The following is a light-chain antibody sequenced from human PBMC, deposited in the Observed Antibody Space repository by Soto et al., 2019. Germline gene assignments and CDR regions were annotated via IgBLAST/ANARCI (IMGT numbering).Light chain of an antibody. CDR2: GAS. CDR3: QQYTHRPPWT. CDR1: QSVSTN. J-gene: IGKJ1*01. Sequence: EIVMTQSPATLSGSPGERATLSCRASQSVSTNLAWYQQKPGQAPRLLIYGASTRATGIPARFSGSGSGTEFTRTISSPQSDDVAVYYCQQYTHRPPWTFGQGTKV. V-gene: IGKV3-15*01.